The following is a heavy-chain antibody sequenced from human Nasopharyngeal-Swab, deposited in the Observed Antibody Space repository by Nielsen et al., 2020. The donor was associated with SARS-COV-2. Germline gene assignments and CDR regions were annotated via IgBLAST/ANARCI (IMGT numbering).Heavy chain of an antibody. D-gene: IGHD2-2*01. V-gene: IGHV1-69*13. Sequence: SVKVSCKASGYTFTSYGISWVRQAPGQGFEWMGGIIPIFGTANYAQKFQGRVTITADESTSTAYMELSSLRSEDTAVYYCARVSCSSTSCTREFDYWGQGTLVTVSS. CDR2: IIPIFGTA. CDR3: ARVSCSSTSCTREFDY. CDR1: GYTFTSYG. J-gene: IGHJ4*02.